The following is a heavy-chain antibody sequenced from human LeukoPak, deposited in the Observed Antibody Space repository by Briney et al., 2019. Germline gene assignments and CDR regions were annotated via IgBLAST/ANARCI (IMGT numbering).Heavy chain of an antibody. CDR2: FDPEDGET. CDR3: ATVYDFWSGYGTKNWFDP. V-gene: IGHV1-24*01. Sequence: ASVKVSCKVSGYTLTELSMHWVRQAPGKGPEWMGGFDPEDGETIYAQKFQGRVTMTEDTSTDTAYMELSSLRSEDTAMYYCATVYDFWSGYGTKNWFDPWGQGTLVTVSS. J-gene: IGHJ5*02. CDR1: GYTLTELS. D-gene: IGHD3-3*01.